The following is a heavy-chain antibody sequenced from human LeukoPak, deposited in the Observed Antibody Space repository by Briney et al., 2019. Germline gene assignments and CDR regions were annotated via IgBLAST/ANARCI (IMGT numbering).Heavy chain of an antibody. CDR3: ARDEPPRGYYDSSGSTVEAAFDI. J-gene: IGHJ3*02. V-gene: IGHV1-2*02. D-gene: IGHD3-22*01. Sequence: ASVKVSCKASGYTFTGYYMHWVRQAPGQGLERMGWINPNSGGTNYAQKFQGRVTMTRDTSISTAYMELSRLRSDDTAVYYCARDEPPRGYYDSSGSTVEAAFDIWGQGTMVTVSS. CDR2: INPNSGGT. CDR1: GYTFTGYY.